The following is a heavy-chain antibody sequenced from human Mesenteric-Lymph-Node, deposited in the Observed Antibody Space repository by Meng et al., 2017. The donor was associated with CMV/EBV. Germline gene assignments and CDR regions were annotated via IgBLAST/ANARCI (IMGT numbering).Heavy chain of an antibody. J-gene: IGHJ4*02. V-gene: IGHV3-53*01. CDR1: GFTVSSNY. Sequence: GESLKISCAASGFTVSSNYMSWVRQAPGKGLEWVSVVYSGGNTYYADSVKGRFTISRDNSKNTLYLQMNSLRAEDTAIYYCARDQGYSYGYYFDYWGQGTVVTVSS. CDR2: VYSGGNT. D-gene: IGHD5-18*01. CDR3: ARDQGYSYGYYFDY.